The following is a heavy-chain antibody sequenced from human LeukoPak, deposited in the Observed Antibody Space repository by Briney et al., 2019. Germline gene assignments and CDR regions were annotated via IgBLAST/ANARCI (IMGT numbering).Heavy chain of an antibody. D-gene: IGHD6-6*01. CDR1: GGSFSGYY. CDR3: ARGLDGSSSGY. V-gene: IGHV4-34*01. CDR2: INHSGST. J-gene: IGHJ4*02. Sequence: SETLSLTCAVYGGSFSGYYWSWIRQPPGKRLEWIGEINHSGSTNYNPSLKSRVTISVDTSKNQFSLKLSSVTAADTAVYYCARGLDGSSSGYWGQGTLVTVSS.